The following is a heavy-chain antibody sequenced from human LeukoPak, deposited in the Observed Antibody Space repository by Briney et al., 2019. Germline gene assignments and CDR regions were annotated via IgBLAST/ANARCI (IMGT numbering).Heavy chain of an antibody. J-gene: IGHJ6*03. V-gene: IGHV5-51*01. CDR3: ARQRRSKSNYYYYMDV. D-gene: IGHD3-10*01. CDR1: GYSFTSYW. Sequence: GESLKISCKGSGYSFTSYWIGWVRQMPGKGLDWMGIIYPGDSDTRYGPSFQGQVTISADKYISTAYLQWSSLKASDTAMYYCARQRRSKSNYYYYMDVWGKGTTVTVSS. CDR2: IYPGDSDT.